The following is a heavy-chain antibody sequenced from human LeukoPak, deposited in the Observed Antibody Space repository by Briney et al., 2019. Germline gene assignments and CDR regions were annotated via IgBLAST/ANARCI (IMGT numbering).Heavy chain of an antibody. D-gene: IGHD6-19*01. CDR1: GGTFSSYA. CDR3: ATKYSSGWSGRMDV. CDR2: IIPIFGTA. V-gene: IGHV1-69*06. J-gene: IGHJ6*04. Sequence: ASVKVSCKAPGGTFSSYAISWVRQAPGQGLEWMGGIIPIFGTANYAQKFQGRVTITADKSTSTAYMELSSLRSEDTAVYYCATKYSSGWSGRMDVWGKGTTVTVSS.